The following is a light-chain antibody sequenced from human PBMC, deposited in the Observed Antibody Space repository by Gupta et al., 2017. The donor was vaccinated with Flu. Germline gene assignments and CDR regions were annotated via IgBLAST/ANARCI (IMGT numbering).Light chain of an antibody. J-gene: IGLJ1*01. V-gene: IGLV2-14*03. CDR2: DVL. CDR1: SSDISNFDW. Sequence: QSALTQPASVSGSPGQSITISCTTISSDISNFDWVSWYQHHPGKAPKLVIYDVLNRPSGVSHRFSGSKSGDTASLTISGLQAEDEADYYCSSYTTSDTYVFGTATKVTVL. CDR3: SSYTTSDTYV.